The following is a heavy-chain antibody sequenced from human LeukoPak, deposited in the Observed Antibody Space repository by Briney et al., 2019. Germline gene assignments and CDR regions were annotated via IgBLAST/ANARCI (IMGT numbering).Heavy chain of an antibody. V-gene: IGHV3-30*02. CDR3: AKDRYSNYGYFDY. Sequence: GGSLRLSCAASGFTFSSYGMHWVRQAPGKGLEWVAFIRYDGSNKYYADSVKGRFTISRDNSKNTLYLQMNSLRAEDTAVYYCAKDRYSNYGYFDYWGQGTLVTVSS. CDR1: GFTFSSYG. D-gene: IGHD4-11*01. J-gene: IGHJ4*02. CDR2: IRYDGSNK.